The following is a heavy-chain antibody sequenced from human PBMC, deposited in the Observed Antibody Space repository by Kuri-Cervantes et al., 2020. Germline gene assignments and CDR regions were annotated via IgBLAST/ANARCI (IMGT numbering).Heavy chain of an antibody. CDR1: GFTFSIYS. J-gene: IGHJ3*02. D-gene: IGHD6-13*01. V-gene: IGHV3-48*01. CDR3: ASAYSSSWRTVNHDAFDI. Sequence: GGSLRLSCEAAGFTFSIYSMNWVRQAPGKGLEWVSYIGHSNTISYADSVKGRFTASRDNAKNSLHLLMNSLRAEDTAVYYCASAYSSSWRTVNHDAFDIWGQGTMVTVS. CDR2: IGHSNTI.